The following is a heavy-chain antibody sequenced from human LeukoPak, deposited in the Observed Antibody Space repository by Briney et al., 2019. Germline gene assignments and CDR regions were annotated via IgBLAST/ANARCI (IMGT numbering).Heavy chain of an antibody. CDR3: VRQKESHGNFDY. J-gene: IGHJ4*02. D-gene: IGHD1-26*01. V-gene: IGHV3-30-3*01. CDR1: GFTFSSYA. CDR2: ISYDGSNK. Sequence: PGRSLRLSCAASGFTFSSYAMHWVRQAPGKGLEWVAVISYDGSNKYYADSVKGRFTISRDNSKNTLYLQMNSLRAEDTAVYYCVRQKESHGNFDYWGQGTLVTVSS.